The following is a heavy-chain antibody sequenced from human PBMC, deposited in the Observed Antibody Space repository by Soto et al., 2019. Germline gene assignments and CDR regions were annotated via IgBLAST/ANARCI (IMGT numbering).Heavy chain of an antibody. Sequence: LRLSCAAYGLRLSAFAMSWLRQAPGKGLECVSSISPKIGRTYYAGSLNGRFTISRDNFKNTLYLQMDRLRVEDTAIYYCAKGFSGYELKWFDPWGQGTMVTVSS. V-gene: IGHV3-23*01. CDR1: GLRLSAFA. CDR2: ISPKIGRT. CDR3: AKGFSGYELKWFDP. J-gene: IGHJ5*02. D-gene: IGHD5-12*01.